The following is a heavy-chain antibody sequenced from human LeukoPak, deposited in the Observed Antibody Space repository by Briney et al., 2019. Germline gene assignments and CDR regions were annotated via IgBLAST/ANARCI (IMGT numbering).Heavy chain of an antibody. D-gene: IGHD1-26*01. CDR1: GFTFSNYW. CDR2: IKQDGSEK. CDR3: GGSYYCYYMDV. J-gene: IGHJ6*03. Sequence: GGSLRLSCAASGFTFSNYWMSWVRQAPGEGLEWVANIKQDGSEKYYVDSVKGRFTISRDNAKNSLYLQMNSLRAEDTAVYYCGGSYYCYYMDVWGKGTTVTVSS. V-gene: IGHV3-7*01.